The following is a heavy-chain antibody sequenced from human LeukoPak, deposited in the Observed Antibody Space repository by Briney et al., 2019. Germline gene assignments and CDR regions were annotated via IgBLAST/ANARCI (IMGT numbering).Heavy chain of an antibody. CDR2: IIQDGSEK. D-gene: IGHD5-18*01. CDR1: GFTFSSHW. V-gene: IGHV3-7*04. CDR3: ARAVYGYFDF. Sequence: GGSLRLSCAASGFTFSSHWMSWVRQAPGKGLEWVANIIQDGSEKYYVDSVKGRFTISRDNAKNSQYLQMSSLRAEDTAVYYCARAVYGYFDFWGQGILLTVSS. J-gene: IGHJ4*02.